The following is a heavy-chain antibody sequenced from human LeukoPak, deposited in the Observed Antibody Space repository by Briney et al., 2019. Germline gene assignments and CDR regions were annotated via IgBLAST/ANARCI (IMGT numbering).Heavy chain of an antibody. Sequence: ARGSLRLSCAASGFTFSTYGMHLVRQAPGKGLEWVAFIRYDGNNKYFADSVKGRFTISRDNSKNTLYLQMNSLRAEDTAAYYCAKGYYFDILSGYSSLDSWGQGTLVNVPS. CDR1: GFTFSTYG. J-gene: IGHJ4*02. CDR3: AKGYYFDILSGYSSLDS. CDR2: IRYDGNNK. V-gene: IGHV3-30*02. D-gene: IGHD3-9*01.